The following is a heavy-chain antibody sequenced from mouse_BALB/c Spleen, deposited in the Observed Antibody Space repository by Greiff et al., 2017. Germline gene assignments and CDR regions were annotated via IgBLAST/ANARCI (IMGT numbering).Heavy chain of an antibody. D-gene: IGHD1-2*01. J-gene: IGHJ2*01. CDR2: ISSGSSTI. Sequence: EVMLVESGGGLVQPGGSRKLSCAASGFTFSSFGMHWVRQAPEKGLEWVAYISSGSSTIYYADTVKGRFTISRDNPKNTLFLQMTSLRSEDTAMYDCARGLYGYYFDYWGQGTTLTVSS. CDR3: ARGLYGYYFDY. V-gene: IGHV5-17*02. CDR1: GFTFSSFG.